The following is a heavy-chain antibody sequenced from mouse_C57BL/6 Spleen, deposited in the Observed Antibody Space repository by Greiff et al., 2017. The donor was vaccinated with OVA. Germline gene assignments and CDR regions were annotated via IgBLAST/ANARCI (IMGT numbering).Heavy chain of an antibody. D-gene: IGHD3-3*01. J-gene: IGHJ4*01. Sequence: QVQLQQSGAELVRPGTSVKVSCKAFGYAFTNYLIEWVKQRPGQGLEWIGVINPGSGGTNYNEKFKGKATLTADKSSSTAYMQLSSLTSEDSAVYFCARRGPGYAMDYWGQGTSVTVSS. CDR3: ARRGPGYAMDY. V-gene: IGHV1-54*01. CDR1: GYAFTNYL. CDR2: INPGSGGT.